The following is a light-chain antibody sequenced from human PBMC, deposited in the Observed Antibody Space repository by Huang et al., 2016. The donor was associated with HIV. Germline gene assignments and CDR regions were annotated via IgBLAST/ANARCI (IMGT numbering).Light chain of an antibody. CDR1: QSIVTY. J-gene: IGKJ4*01. Sequence: EIVLTQSPVTLSLSPGDRATLSCRASQSIVTYLAWYQQKSGQAPRRLIYDVSNKAAGVPARFSASGSETDFTLTIASLDPDDFAIYHCQQRSKWPLTFGGGTKVEMK. CDR2: DVS. CDR3: QQRSKWPLT. V-gene: IGKV3-11*01.